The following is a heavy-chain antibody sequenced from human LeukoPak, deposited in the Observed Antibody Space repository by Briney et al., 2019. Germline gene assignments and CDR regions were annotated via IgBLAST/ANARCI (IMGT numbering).Heavy chain of an antibody. Sequence: SVKASCKASGGTFSSYAISWVRQAPGQGLEWMGGTIPIFGTANYAQKFQGRVTITADESTSTAYMALSSLRSEDTAVYYCAAGQTEQWPPYYYYGMDVWGQGTTVTVSS. CDR3: AAGQTEQWPPYYYYGMDV. CDR2: TIPIFGTA. J-gene: IGHJ6*02. V-gene: IGHV1-69*13. D-gene: IGHD6-19*01. CDR1: GGTFSSYA.